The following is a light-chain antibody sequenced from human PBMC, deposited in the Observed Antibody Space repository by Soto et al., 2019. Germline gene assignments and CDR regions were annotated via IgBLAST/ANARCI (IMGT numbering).Light chain of an antibody. CDR2: DTS. CDR1: QSVSRF. V-gene: IGKV3-11*01. CDR3: QQRSNWPRT. Sequence: EIVLTQSPATLSLSPGEGATLSCRASQSVSRFLAWYQQKPGQAPKLLIYDTSNRATGIPARFSASGSGTDFTLTITSLEPDDFAVYYCQQRSNWPRTFGQGTKVDIK. J-gene: IGKJ1*01.